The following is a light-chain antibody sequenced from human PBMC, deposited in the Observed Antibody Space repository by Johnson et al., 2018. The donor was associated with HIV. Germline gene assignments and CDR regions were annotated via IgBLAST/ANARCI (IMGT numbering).Light chain of an antibody. CDR3: GTWDSSLGCV. V-gene: IGLV1-44*01. Sequence: QSVLTQPPSVSAAPGQKVTISCSGSSSNIGSNPVNWYQQFPGTAPKVLIYSNNQRPSGVPDRFSGSKSGTSASLAISGLQTGDEADYYCGTWDSSLGCVFGTGTKVTVL. CDR2: SNN. J-gene: IGLJ1*01. CDR1: SSNIGSNP.